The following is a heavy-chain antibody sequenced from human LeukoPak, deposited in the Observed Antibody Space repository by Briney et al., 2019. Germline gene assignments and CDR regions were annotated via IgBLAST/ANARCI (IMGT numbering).Heavy chain of an antibody. CDR1: GGSISSSSYF. Sequence: PSETLSLTCTVSGGSISSSSYFWGWIRQPPGKGLEWIGSIFYSGSTYYNPSLNSRVTISIDTSKNQFSLKLSSVTAADTAVYYCARRTYFDLWGRGTLVTVSS. CDR3: ARRTYFDL. CDR2: IFYSGST. V-gene: IGHV4-39*01. J-gene: IGHJ2*01.